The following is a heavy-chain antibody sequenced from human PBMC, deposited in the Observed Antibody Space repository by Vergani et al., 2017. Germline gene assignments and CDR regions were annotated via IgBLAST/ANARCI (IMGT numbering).Heavy chain of an antibody. V-gene: IGHV3-15*01. CDR2: IRSKNDGGTA. J-gene: IGHJ4*02. Sequence: EVQLLESGGDLVQPGGSLRLSCTASGFIFSTYAMSWVRQAPGKGLEWIGRIRSKNDGGTADYAAPLKGRFTISRDDSKDSAFLSVNNLKTEDTAVYFCYTDYHDYWGQGTLVTVSS. CDR3: YTDYHDY. D-gene: IGHD2-2*02. CDR1: GFIFSTYA.